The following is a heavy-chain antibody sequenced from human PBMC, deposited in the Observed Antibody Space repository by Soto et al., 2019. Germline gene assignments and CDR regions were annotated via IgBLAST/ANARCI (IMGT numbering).Heavy chain of an antibody. CDR2: IYHSGST. CDR1: GGSISSGGYS. J-gene: IGHJ6*02. D-gene: IGHD6-25*01. Sequence: SETLSLTCAVSGGSISSGGYSWSWIRQPPGKGLEWIGCIYHSGSTYYNPSLKSRVTISVDRSKNQFSLKLSSVTAADTAVYYCAKARGRLYGMDVWGQGTTVTVSS. V-gene: IGHV4-30-2*01. CDR3: AKARGRLYGMDV.